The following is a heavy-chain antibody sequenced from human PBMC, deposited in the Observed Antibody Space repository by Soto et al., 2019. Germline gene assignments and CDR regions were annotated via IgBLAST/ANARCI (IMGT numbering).Heavy chain of an antibody. V-gene: IGHV3-11*01. Sequence: QVQLVESGGGLVKPGGSLRLSCVASGFTSSDYYMSWIRQAPGKGLEYISYFSSSGETIYSADSVRGRFTISRDNAKNSLYLQMNNLRAEDTAVYYCARDSSSSWYGRGYHYYGMDVWGQGTAVTVS. D-gene: IGHD2-15*01. CDR1: GFTSSDYY. J-gene: IGHJ6*02. CDR2: FSSSGETI. CDR3: ARDSSSSWYGRGYHYYGMDV.